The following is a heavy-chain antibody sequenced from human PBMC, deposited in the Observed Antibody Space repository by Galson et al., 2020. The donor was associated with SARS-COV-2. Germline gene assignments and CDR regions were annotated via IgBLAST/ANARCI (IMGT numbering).Heavy chain of an antibody. D-gene: IGHD2-2*01. CDR2: MYYSGST. J-gene: IGHJ6*02. Sequence: ETSETLSLTCTVSGGSISTYYWTWIRQPPGKGLEWVGYMYYSGSTNYNPSLKSLVTISVDTSKNQLSLKLNSVTAADTAVYYCARLGCSSISCSSMDVWGQGTTVTVSS. CDR3: ARLGCSSISCSSMDV. CDR1: GGSISTYY. V-gene: IGHV4-59*08.